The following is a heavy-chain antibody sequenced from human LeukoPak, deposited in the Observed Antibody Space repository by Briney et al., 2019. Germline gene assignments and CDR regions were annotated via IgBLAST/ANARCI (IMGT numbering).Heavy chain of an antibody. D-gene: IGHD2-2*01. J-gene: IGHJ4*02. CDR1: GFTVSSNY. Sequence: GGSLRLSCAASGFTVSSNYMSWVRQAPGKGLEWVSVIYSGGTTYYADSVKGRFTISRHNSKNTLYLQMNSLRAEDTAVYFCASGTRPYFDYWGQGTLVTVSS. CDR3: ASGTRPYFDY. V-gene: IGHV3-53*04. CDR2: IYSGGTT.